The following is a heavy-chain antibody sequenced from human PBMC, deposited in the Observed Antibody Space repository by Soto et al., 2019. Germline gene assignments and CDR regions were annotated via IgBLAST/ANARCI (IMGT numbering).Heavy chain of an antibody. Sequence: SETLSLTCPVSGGSISSGGYYWSWIRQHPGKGLEWIGYIYYSGSTYYNPSLKSRVTISVDTSKNQFSLKLSSVTAADTAVYYCAGGYSYGYPGFDYWGQGTLVTVSS. J-gene: IGHJ4*02. CDR3: AGGYSYGYPGFDY. CDR1: GGSISSGGYY. CDR2: IYYSGST. D-gene: IGHD5-18*01. V-gene: IGHV4-31*03.